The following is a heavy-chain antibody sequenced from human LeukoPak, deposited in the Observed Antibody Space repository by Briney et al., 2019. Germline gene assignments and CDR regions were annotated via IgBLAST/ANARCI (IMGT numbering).Heavy chain of an antibody. CDR1: GGSISSSSYY. D-gene: IGHD1-26*01. CDR2: IYYSGST. V-gene: IGHV4-39*07. Sequence: SETLSLTCTVSGGSISSSSYYWGWIRQPPGKGLEWIGSIYYSGSTYYNPSLKSRVTISVDTSKNQFSLKLSSVTAADTAVYYCASNPEWEWEGFDYWGQGTLVTVSS. CDR3: ASNPEWEWEGFDY. J-gene: IGHJ4*02.